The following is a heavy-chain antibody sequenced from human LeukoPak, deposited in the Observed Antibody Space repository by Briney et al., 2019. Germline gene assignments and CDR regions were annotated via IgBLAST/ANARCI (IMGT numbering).Heavy chain of an antibody. CDR1: GYTFTSHD. CDR3: AGGPEAQYYFDY. CDR2: MNPNSGNT. D-gene: IGHD2-15*01. V-gene: IGHV1-8*01. Sequence: ASVKVSCKASGYTFTSHDINWVRQATGQGLEWMGWMNPNSGNTGYAQKFQGRVTMTRNTSISTAYMELSSLRSEDTAVYYCAGGPEAQYYFDYWGQGTLVTVSS. J-gene: IGHJ4*02.